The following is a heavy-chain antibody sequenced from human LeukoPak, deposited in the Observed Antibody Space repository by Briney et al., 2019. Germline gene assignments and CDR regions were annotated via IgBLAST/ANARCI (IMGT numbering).Heavy chain of an antibody. CDR2: INHSGST. CDR3: ARGVPRITMVRGVIIPPFLDY. V-gene: IGHV4-34*01. J-gene: IGHJ4*02. Sequence: SETLSLTCAVYGGSFSGYYWSWIRQPPGKGLEWIGEINHSGSTNYNPSLKSRATISVDTSKNQFSLKLSSVTAADTAVYYCARGVPRITMVRGVIIPPFLDYWGQGTLVTVSS. CDR1: GGSFSGYY. D-gene: IGHD3-10*01.